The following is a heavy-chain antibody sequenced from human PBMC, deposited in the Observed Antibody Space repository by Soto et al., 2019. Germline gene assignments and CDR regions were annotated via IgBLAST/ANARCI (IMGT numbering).Heavy chain of an antibody. CDR3: ARHKSGSDWLDP. D-gene: IGHD2-15*01. Sequence: PSETLSLTCTVSGGSISDISYCWGWIPQPPGKGLQWIGCMFYSGATYYNPSLKNRVTLSVDTSNNEFSLKLVSVTAPDTAVYYCARHKSGSDWLDPWGQGTLVTVSS. J-gene: IGHJ5*02. CDR2: MFYSGAT. CDR1: GGSISDISYC. V-gene: IGHV4-39*01.